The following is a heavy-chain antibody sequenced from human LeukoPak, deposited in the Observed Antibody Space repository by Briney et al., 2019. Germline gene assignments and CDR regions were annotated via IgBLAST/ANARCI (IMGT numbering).Heavy chain of an antibody. D-gene: IGHD2-15*01. Sequence: PSETLSLTCTVSGGSISSSSYHWGWIRQPPGKGLEWIGSIYYSGSTYYNPSLKSRVTISVDTSKNQFSLKLSSVTAADTAVYYCARDQRYCSGGSCYSDYWGQGTLVTVSS. J-gene: IGHJ4*02. CDR3: ARDQRYCSGGSCYSDY. CDR1: GGSISSSSYH. V-gene: IGHV4-39*02. CDR2: IYYSGST.